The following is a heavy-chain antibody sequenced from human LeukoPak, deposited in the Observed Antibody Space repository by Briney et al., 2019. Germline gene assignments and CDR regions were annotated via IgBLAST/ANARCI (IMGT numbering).Heavy chain of an antibody. Sequence: GASVKVSCKASGYTFTGYYMHWVRQAPAQGLEWMGWINPNSGGTNYAQKFQGRVTMTRDTSISTAYMELSRLRSDDTAVYYCAGTYYYGSGSLDAFDIWGQGTMVTVSS. V-gene: IGHV1-2*02. D-gene: IGHD3-10*01. CDR2: INPNSGGT. J-gene: IGHJ3*02. CDR1: GYTFTGYY. CDR3: AGTYYYGSGSLDAFDI.